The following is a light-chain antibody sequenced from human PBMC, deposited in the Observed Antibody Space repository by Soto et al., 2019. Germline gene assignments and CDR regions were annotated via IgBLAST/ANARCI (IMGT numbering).Light chain of an antibody. CDR2: EGS. CDR3: FSNSSNSTWV. CDR1: SSDVGSYNL. Sequence: QSALTQPASVSGSPGQSITISCTGTSSDVGSYNLVSWYQQHPGKAPKLMIYEGSKRPSGVSNRFSGSKSGNTASLTISGPQAEDEAGYYFFSNSSNSTWVFGGGTKLPVL. V-gene: IGLV2-23*01. J-gene: IGLJ2*01.